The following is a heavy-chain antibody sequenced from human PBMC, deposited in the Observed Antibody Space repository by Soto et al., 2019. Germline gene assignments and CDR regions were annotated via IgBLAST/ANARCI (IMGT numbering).Heavy chain of an antibody. CDR3: ARVRSSMIVVVMDY. V-gene: IGHV4-31*03. D-gene: IGHD3-22*01. CDR1: GGSISSGGYY. CDR2: IYYSGST. Sequence: PSETLSLTCTVSGGSISSGGYYWSWIRQHPGKGLEWIGYIYYSGSTYYNPSLKSRVTISVDTSKNQFSLKLSSVTAADTAVYYCARVRSSMIVVVMDYWGQGTPVTVSS. J-gene: IGHJ4*02.